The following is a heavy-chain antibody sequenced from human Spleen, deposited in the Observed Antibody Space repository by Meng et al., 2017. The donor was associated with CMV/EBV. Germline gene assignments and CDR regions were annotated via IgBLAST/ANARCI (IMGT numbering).Heavy chain of an antibody. J-gene: IGHJ5*02. V-gene: IGHV4-34*01. CDR2: INDSGST. CDR3: ARDSWSYGGSSYNYFDP. D-gene: IGHD4-23*01. CDR1: GGSFNDYY. Sequence: GSLRLSCAVYGGSFNDYYWSWIRQSPGKGLEWIGEINDSGSTNYNPSLKSRVTISVDTSKKQFSLNLSSVTAADTAVYYCARDSWSYGGSSYNYFDPWGQGTLVTVSS.